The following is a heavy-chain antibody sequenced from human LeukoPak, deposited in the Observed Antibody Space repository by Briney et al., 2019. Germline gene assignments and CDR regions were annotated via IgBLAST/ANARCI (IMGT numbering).Heavy chain of an antibody. J-gene: IGHJ3*02. CDR2: INPGGDNT. V-gene: IGHV1-46*01. CDR3: ARIRDSYNDAYDI. Sequence: ASVKVSCKASGCTFTSYYMHWVRQAPGQGLEWMGLINPGGDNTKYAQNFQGRVTMTSDTSARTVYMELSSLSSEDTAIYYCARIRDSYNDAYDIWGQGTVVTVPS. D-gene: IGHD5-24*01. CDR1: GCTFTSYY.